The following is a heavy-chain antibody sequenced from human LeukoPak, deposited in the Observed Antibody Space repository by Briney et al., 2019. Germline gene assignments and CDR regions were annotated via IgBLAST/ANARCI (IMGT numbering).Heavy chain of an antibody. CDR3: AKARTYYDSRETSFDY. J-gene: IGHJ4*02. CDR1: GLTFSSYW. CDR2: IKPDGSEI. V-gene: IGHV3-7*01. D-gene: IGHD3-22*01. Sequence: QAGGPLRLSCAASGLTFSSYWMSWVRQAPEKGLEWVAKIKPDGSEIYHVDSVQGRFTISRDNAKNSLYLQMNSLRAEDTAVYYCAKARTYYDSRETSFDYWGQGTLVTVSS.